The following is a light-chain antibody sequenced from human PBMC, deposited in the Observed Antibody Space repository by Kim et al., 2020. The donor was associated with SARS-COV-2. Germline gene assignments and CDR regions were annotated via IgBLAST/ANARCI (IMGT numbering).Light chain of an antibody. V-gene: IGKV3-15*01. J-gene: IGKJ4*01. CDR3: QQYNKWPLT. Sequence: EIVMTQSPVTLSVLPGERATLSCRASQSASHYLAWYQQRPGQAPRLLIYGASTRATGIPARFIGSGSETEFMLIISSLQSEDFAVYYCQQYNKWPLTFGGGTKVDIK. CDR2: GAS. CDR1: QSASHY.